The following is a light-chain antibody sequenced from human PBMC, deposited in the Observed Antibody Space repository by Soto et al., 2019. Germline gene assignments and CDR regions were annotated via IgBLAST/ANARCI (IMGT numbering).Light chain of an antibody. CDR2: DVN. V-gene: IGLV2-14*03. CDR3: TSYTTSNTLT. J-gene: IGLJ2*01. CDR1: SRDIGAYNY. Sequence: QSALTQPASVSGSPGQSITLSCTGTSRDIGAYNYVSWFQQYPGKAPKFMIYDVNNRPSGVSNRFSGSKSGNTASLTISGLQAEDEAVYYCTSYTTSNTLTLGGGTKLTVL.